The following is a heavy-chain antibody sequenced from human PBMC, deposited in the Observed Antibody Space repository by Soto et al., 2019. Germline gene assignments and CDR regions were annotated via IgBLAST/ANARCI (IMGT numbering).Heavy chain of an antibody. J-gene: IGHJ6*02. Sequence: ASVKVSCKASGYTFTSYGISWVRQAPGQGLEWMGWISAYNGNTNYSQKFQGRVTITRDTSASTAYMELSSLRSEDTAVYYCASEYCGGDCYSAARYGMDVWGQGTTVTVSS. CDR1: GYTFTSYG. CDR3: ASEYCGGDCYSAARYGMDV. CDR2: ISAYNGNT. D-gene: IGHD2-21*02. V-gene: IGHV1-18*01.